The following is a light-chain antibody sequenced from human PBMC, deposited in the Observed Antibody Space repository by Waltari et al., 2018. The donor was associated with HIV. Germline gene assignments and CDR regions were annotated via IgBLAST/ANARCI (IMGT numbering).Light chain of an antibody. CDR1: QSVFFSSNKRNY. Sequence: DIVMTQSPDSLAVSLGARATINCKSSQSVFFSSNKRNYISWYQQKPGQPPKLIIYWASTRQSGVPDRFSGSGSGTDFTLSISSLQAEDVAVYFCQQTYTTPTTFGGGTKVEI. CDR3: QQTYTTPTT. V-gene: IGKV4-1*01. J-gene: IGKJ4*01. CDR2: WAS.